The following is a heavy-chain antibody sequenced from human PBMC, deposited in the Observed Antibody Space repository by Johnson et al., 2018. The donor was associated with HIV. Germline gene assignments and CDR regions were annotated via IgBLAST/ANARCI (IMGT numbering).Heavy chain of an antibody. D-gene: IGHD1-26*01. CDR2: ISGGGGTT. J-gene: IGHJ3*02. CDR3: ARDWEGYAFDI. V-gene: IGHV3-23*04. Sequence: VQLVESGGGLVQPGGSLRLSCVASGFTFSSYAMSWVRQAPGKGLEWVSAISGGGGTTYYADSVKGRLTISRDNSKNTLDLQMNRLRAQDTAVYYCARDWEGYAFDIWGQGTMVTVSS. CDR1: GFTFSSYA.